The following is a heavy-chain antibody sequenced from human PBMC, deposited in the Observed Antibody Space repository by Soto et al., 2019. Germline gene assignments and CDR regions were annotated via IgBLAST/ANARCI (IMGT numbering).Heavy chain of an antibody. J-gene: IGHJ4*02. D-gene: IGHD6-19*01. CDR3: ARGGGWRPFDY. V-gene: IGHV4-31*03. Sequence: QVQLQESGPGLVKPSQTLSLTCTVSGGSISSGCYYWSRIRQHPGKGLEWIGYIYYSGSTYYNPSLKSRVTISVDTSKNQFSLKLSSVTAADTAVYSCARGGGWRPFDYWGQGTMVTVSS. CDR2: IYYSGST. CDR1: GGSISSGCYY.